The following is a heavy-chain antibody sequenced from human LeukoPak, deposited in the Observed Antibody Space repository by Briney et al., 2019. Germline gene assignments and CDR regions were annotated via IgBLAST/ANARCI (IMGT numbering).Heavy chain of an antibody. CDR1: GYTFRSYG. CDR3: ARDDGMAIGEFHYFDL. D-gene: IGHD3-10*01. V-gene: IGHV1-18*01. J-gene: IGHJ4*02. Sequence: ASVKVSCKASGYTFRSYGVSWVRQAPGQGPEWMGWISAYNGNTNYAQNFQGRVTMTTDRSTSTAYMEMRSLRSDDTAVYYRARDDGMAIGEFHYFDLWGQGTLVTVSS. CDR2: ISAYNGNT.